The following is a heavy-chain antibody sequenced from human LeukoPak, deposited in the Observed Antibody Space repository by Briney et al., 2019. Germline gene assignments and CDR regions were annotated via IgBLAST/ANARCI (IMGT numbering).Heavy chain of an antibody. CDR3: ARGRRLGLNTYYCDY. Sequence: PGGSLRLSCAASRFTFSNYWMSWVRQAPGKGLEWVANIKEDGSEKYYVDSVKGRFTISRDNAKKSLHLQMNSLRAEDTAVYYCARGRRLGLNTYYCDYWGQGTLVTVSS. D-gene: IGHD6-19*01. V-gene: IGHV3-7*04. J-gene: IGHJ4*02. CDR2: IKEDGSEK. CDR1: RFTFSNYW.